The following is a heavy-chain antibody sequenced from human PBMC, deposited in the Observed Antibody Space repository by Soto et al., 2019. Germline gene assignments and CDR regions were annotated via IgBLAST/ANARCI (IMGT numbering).Heavy chain of an antibody. CDR1: GGSISSYY. V-gene: IGHV4-59*01. D-gene: IGHD1-20*01. CDR3: ARDSRGIMFDP. CDR2: IYYSGST. J-gene: IGHJ5*02. Sequence: PSETLSLTCTVSGGSISSYYWSWIRQPPGKGLEWIGYIYYSGSTNYNPSLKSRVTISVDTSKNQFSLKLSSVTAADTAVYYCARDSRGIMFDPWGQGTLVTVSS.